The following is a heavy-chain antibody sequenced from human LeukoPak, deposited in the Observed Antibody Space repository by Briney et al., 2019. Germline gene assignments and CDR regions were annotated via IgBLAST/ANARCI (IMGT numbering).Heavy chain of an antibody. CDR1: GGSISSYY. V-gene: IGHV4-59*01. CDR3: ARGAGNYYFYGMDV. J-gene: IGHJ6*02. CDR2: IYYSGST. Sequence: SETLSLTCTVSGGSISSYYCSWIRQPPGKGLEWIGRIYYSGSTNYNPSLKSRVTVSVDTSKNQFSLKLSSVTAADTAVYYCARGAGNYYFYGMDVWGQGTTVTVSS.